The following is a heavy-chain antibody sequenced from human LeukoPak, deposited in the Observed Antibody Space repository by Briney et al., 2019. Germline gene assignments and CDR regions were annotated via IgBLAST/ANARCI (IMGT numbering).Heavy chain of an antibody. CDR2: IIPIFGTA. V-gene: IGHV1-69*06. J-gene: IGHJ4*02. D-gene: IGHD3-10*01. CDR1: GGTFSSYA. Sequence: SVKVSCKASGGTFSSYAISWVRQAPGQGLEWMGGIIPIFGTANYAQKFQGRVTITADKSTSTAYMELSSLRSEDTAVYYCARDVDQGDDSGIYFDYWGQGTLVTVSS. CDR3: ARDVDQGDDSGIYFDY.